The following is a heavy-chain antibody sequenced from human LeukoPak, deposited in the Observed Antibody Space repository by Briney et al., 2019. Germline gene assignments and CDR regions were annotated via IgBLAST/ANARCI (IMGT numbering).Heavy chain of an antibody. CDR3: AKASAGSSWYLGDDY. D-gene: IGHD6-13*01. Sequence: GGSLRLSCAASGFTFSSYAMSWVRQAPGKGLEWVSGMSDSGVSSYYADSVKGRFTISRDNSKKTLYLQMNGLRAEDTAVYYCAKASAGSSWYLGDDYWGQGSLVTVSS. CDR2: MSDSGVSS. CDR1: GFTFSSYA. J-gene: IGHJ4*02. V-gene: IGHV3-23*01.